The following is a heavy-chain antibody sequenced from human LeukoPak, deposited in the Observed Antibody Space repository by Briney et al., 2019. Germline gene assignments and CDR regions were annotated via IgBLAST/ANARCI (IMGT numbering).Heavy chain of an antibody. V-gene: IGHV1-69*01. Sequence: SVKVSCKFSGGTFSFYAITWVRQAPGQGLEWMGGIIPIFGTTFYAEKVQGRATFTADDSTTTAYMELSSLRPEDTAVYYCARECRRGGEDRSTRYYFDNWGQGSLVTVSS. CDR2: IIPIFGTT. J-gene: IGHJ5*02. CDR1: GGTFSFYA. D-gene: IGHD3-10*01. CDR3: ARECRRGGEDRSTRYYFDN.